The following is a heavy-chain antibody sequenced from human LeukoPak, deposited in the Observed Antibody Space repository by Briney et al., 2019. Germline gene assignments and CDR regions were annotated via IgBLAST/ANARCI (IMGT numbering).Heavy chain of an antibody. Sequence: ASVKVSCKVSGYTLTELSMHSVRQAPGKGLEWMGGFDPEDGETIYAQKFQGRVTMTEDTFTETAYMELSSLRSEDTAVYYCAGDRETRVEPAVILGFWGRGTLVTVSS. V-gene: IGHV1-24*01. D-gene: IGHD4-23*01. CDR1: GYTLTELS. J-gene: IGHJ4*02. CDR2: FDPEDGET. CDR3: AGDRETRVEPAVILGF.